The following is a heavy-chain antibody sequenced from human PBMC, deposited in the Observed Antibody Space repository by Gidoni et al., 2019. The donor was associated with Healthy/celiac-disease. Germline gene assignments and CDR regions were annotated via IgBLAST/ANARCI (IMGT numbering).Heavy chain of an antibody. D-gene: IGHD2-15*01. Sequence: EVELLESGGGLIQPGGSLRLSCAASVFTFSTYGMSWVRQAPGKGLECVSGITGSGGTTYYAVSVKGRFTISRDNSKNTLYLQMNGLRAEDTAVYYCAKDPLHCSGGTCYRHFDYWGQGALVTVSS. CDR3: AKDPLHCSGGTCYRHFDY. CDR2: ITGSGGTT. V-gene: IGHV3-23*01. J-gene: IGHJ4*02. CDR1: VFTFSTYG.